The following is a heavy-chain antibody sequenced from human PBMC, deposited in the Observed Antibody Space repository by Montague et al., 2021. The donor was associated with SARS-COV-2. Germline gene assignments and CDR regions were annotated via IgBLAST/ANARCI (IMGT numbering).Heavy chain of an antibody. V-gene: IGHV4-39*02. CDR3: ARRGRKLLPVATTIGGFDI. CDR1: GGSIGSNNYY. D-gene: IGHD5-12*01. CDR2: IYDSGST. Sequence: SETLSLTCTVSGGSIGSNNYYWDWIRQPPGRGLEWIGSIYDSGSTYYNPSLKSRVTISVDTSKNHFSLKLNSVTAADTAVYYCARRGRKLLPVATTIGGFDIWGQGTMVTVSS. J-gene: IGHJ3*02.